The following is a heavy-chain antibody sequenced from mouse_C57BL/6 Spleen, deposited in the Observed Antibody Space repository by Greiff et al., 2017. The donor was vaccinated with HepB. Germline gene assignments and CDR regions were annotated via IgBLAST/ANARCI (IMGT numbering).Heavy chain of an antibody. V-gene: IGHV1-19*01. Sequence: EVHLVESGPVLVKPGASVKMSCKASGYTFTDYYMNWVKQSHGKSLEWIGVINPYNGGTSYNQKFKGKATLTVDKSSSTAYMELNSLTSEDSAVYYCARSGDYDWFAYWGQGTLVTVSA. CDR2: INPYNGGT. D-gene: IGHD2-4*01. J-gene: IGHJ3*01. CDR1: GYTFTDYY. CDR3: ARSGDYDWFAY.